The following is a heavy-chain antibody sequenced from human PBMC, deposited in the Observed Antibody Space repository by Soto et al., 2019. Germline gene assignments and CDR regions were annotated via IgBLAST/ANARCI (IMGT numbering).Heavy chain of an antibody. J-gene: IGHJ3*02. CDR2: FVPILGIA. CDR3: TTAGHALYQHAFDI. CDR1: GVTFSSYS. Sequence: SVKVSCKASGVTFSSYSISWVRQAPGKGLEWMGSFVPILGIAIYAQKFQGRVTMTEDTSTDTAYMELSSLRSEDTAVYYCTTAGHALYQHAFDIWGQGTMVTVSS. V-gene: IGHV1-69*04. D-gene: IGHD2-15*01.